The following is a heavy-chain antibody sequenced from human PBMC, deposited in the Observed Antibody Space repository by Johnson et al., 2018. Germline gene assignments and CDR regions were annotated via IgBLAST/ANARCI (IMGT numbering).Heavy chain of an antibody. D-gene: IGHD2/OR15-2a*01. Sequence: QVQLQESGPGLVKPSETLSLTCTATGASIRSYYWSWIRQPAGEGLEWIGRMYISGNTNYNPSLKNRFRMSLDTSKNQFSLNLTSVTAADTAVYYCAREHIVIAPGGMDVWGQGITVTVSS. CDR1: GASIRSYY. J-gene: IGHJ6*02. CDR2: MYISGNT. V-gene: IGHV4-4*07. CDR3: AREHIVIAPGGMDV.